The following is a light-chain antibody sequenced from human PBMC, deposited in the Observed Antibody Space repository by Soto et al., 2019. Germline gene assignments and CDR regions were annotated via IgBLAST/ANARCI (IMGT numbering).Light chain of an antibody. CDR2: EVN. CDR1: SSDVGGYDY. CDR3: SSYAGSNNLRM. J-gene: IGLJ3*02. V-gene: IGLV2-8*01. Sequence: QSALTQPPSASGSPGQSVTISCAGTSSDVGGYDYVSWYQQHPGKAPKLIIYEVNKRPSGVPDRFSCSKSANTASLTVSGLQAEDEADYYCSSYAGSNNLRMFGGGTKLTVL.